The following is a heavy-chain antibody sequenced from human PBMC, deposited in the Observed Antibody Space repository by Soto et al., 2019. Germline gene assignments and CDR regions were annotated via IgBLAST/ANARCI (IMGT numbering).Heavy chain of an antibody. D-gene: IGHD2-15*01. Sequence: GGALRLSCAASVFSFSGYAMSWVRQAPGKGLEWVSVISESGGSTHYADSVRGRFTVSRDNSKNSLSLRMNSLRDEDTAIYYCAKVRYYNGPYAYWGQGTKVTVSS. CDR3: AKVRYYNGPYAY. V-gene: IGHV3-23*01. CDR2: ISESGGST. J-gene: IGHJ4*02. CDR1: VFSFSGYA.